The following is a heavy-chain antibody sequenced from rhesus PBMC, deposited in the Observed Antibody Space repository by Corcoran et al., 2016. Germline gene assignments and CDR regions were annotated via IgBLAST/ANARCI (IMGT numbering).Heavy chain of an antibody. CDR2: ISSGGSI. CDR3: AKTEREAFDF. D-gene: IGHD1-44*02. Sequence: EVQLVESGGGLVQPGGSLRLSCAAPGFTSGNSDLIWIRQAPGKGLEWVSYISSGGSIYYSDSVKGRFTISRDNAKNTLYLQMGSLRVEDTAVYYCAKTEREAFDFWGQGLRVTVSS. V-gene: IGHV3S43*01. J-gene: IGHJ3*01. CDR1: GFTSGNSD.